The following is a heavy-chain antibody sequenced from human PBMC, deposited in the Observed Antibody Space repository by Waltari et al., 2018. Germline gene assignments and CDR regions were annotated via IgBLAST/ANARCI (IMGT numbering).Heavy chain of an antibody. V-gene: IGHV3-74*01. CDR1: EFSLSNHR. Sequence: EVQLVESGGDLVQPGGSLRLSCVGSEFSLSNHRMHWVRQAPGKGLGWGSLINKDATTLAYADSVMGRFTIPRDNAKNALYLQTNRLRADDTALYYCAGDVPDYIPYSNWLDPWGQGTLVTVSS. CDR2: INKDATTL. J-gene: IGHJ5*02. D-gene: IGHD4-4*01. CDR3: AGDVPDYIPYSNWLDP.